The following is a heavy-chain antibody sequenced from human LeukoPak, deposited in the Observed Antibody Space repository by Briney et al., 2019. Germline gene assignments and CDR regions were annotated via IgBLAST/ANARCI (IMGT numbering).Heavy chain of an antibody. Sequence: GGSLRLSCAASGFTFSSYEMNWVRQAPGKGLEWVSYISCSGSTIYYADSVKGRFTISRDNAKNSLYLQMNSLRAEDTAVYYCAKLGITMIGGVWGKGTTVTISS. D-gene: IGHD3-10*02. CDR1: GFTFSSYE. J-gene: IGHJ6*04. CDR2: ISCSGSTI. CDR3: AKLGITMIGGV. V-gene: IGHV3-48*03.